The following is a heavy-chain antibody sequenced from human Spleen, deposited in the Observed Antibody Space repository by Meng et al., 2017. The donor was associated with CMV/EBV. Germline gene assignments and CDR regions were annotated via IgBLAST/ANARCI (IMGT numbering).Heavy chain of an antibody. CDR1: GFTFSSYG. CDR2: ISGTGEST. CDR3: AKDVSLVVPTAKSYFDY. Sequence: GESLKISCAASGFTFSSYGISWVRQAPGKGLEWVSGISGTGESTFYADSVKGRLTISRDNSKNALYLQMNSLRAEDTAVYYCAKDVSLVVPTAKSYFDYWGRGTLVTVSS. V-gene: IGHV3-23*01. J-gene: IGHJ4*02. D-gene: IGHD2-2*01.